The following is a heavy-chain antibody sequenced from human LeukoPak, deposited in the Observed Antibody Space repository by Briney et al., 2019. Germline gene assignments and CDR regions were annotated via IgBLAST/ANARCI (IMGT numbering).Heavy chain of an antibody. J-gene: IGHJ4*02. D-gene: IGHD3-22*01. CDR3: ARIPITMIVVADDY. CDR2: ISYDGSNK. CDR1: GFAFSSYA. Sequence: GRSLRLSCAASGFAFSSYAMHWVRQAPGKVLEWVAVISYDGSNKYYADSVKGRFIISRDNSKNTLYLQMNSLRAEDTAVYYCARIPITMIVVADDYWGQGTLVTVSS. V-gene: IGHV3-30-3*01.